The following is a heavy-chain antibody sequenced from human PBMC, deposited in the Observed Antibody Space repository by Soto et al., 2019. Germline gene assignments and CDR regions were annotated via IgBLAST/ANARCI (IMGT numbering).Heavy chain of an antibody. D-gene: IGHD5-18*01. CDR3: ARWDTAISLYFDY. CDR2: IYYSGST. Sequence: SETLSLTCTVSGGSVSSGSYYWSWIRQPPGKGLEWIGYIYYSGSTNYNPSLKSRVTISVDTSKNQFSLKLSSVTAADTAVYYCARWDTAISLYFDYWGQGALVTVSS. V-gene: IGHV4-61*01. CDR1: GGSVSSGSYY. J-gene: IGHJ4*02.